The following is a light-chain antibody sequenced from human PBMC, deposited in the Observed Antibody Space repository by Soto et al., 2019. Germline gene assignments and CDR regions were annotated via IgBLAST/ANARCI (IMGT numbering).Light chain of an antibody. V-gene: IGKV3-11*01. CDR3: QQYGSSPGT. CDR2: DAS. J-gene: IGKJ1*01. Sequence: EIVLTQSPATLSLSPGERATLSCRASQSVGSYLAWYQQKPGQAPRLLIYDASKRATGIPARFSGSGSGTDFTLTISSLEPEDFALYYCQQYGSSPGTFGQGTKVEIK. CDR1: QSVGSY.